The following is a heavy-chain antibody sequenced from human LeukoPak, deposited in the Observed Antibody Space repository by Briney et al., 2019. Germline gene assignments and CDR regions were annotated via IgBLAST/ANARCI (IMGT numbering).Heavy chain of an antibody. J-gene: IGHJ4*02. D-gene: IGHD3-22*01. CDR1: GYTFTAYY. V-gene: IGHV1-2*06. CDR2: INPNSGGT. CDR3: ASVTYYDSSGYYLGDY. Sequence: ASVKVSCKASGYTFTAYYIHWVRQAPGQGLEWMGRINPNSGGTNYAQKFQGRVTTTRDTSISTAYMELSRLKSDDTAVYYCASVTYYDSSGYYLGDYWGQGTLVTVSS.